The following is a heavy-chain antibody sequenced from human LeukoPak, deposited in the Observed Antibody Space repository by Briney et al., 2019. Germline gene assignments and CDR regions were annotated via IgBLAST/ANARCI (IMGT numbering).Heavy chain of an antibody. Sequence: PSETLSLTCTVSGGSISSSSYYWGWIRQPPGKGLEWIGSIYYSGSTYYNPSLKSRVTISVDTSKNQFSLKLSSVTAADTAVYYCARGGERYWYFDLWGRGTLVAVSS. D-gene: IGHD3-16*01. V-gene: IGHV4-39*01. J-gene: IGHJ2*01. CDR3: ARGGERYWYFDL. CDR1: GGSISSSSYY. CDR2: IYYSGST.